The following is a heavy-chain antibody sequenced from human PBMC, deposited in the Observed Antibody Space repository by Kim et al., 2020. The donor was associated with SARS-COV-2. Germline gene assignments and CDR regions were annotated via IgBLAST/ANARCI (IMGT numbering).Heavy chain of an antibody. Sequence: SETLSLTCTVSGGSISSSSYYWGWIRQPPGKGLEWIGSIYYSGSTYYNPSLKSRITISVDTSKNQFSLKLSSVTAADTAVYYCARRVIEYYYDSSGYYYSAPHFDYWGQRTLVTVSS. CDR3: ARRVIEYYYDSSGYYYSAPHFDY. CDR1: GGSISSSSYY. J-gene: IGHJ4*02. D-gene: IGHD3-22*01. CDR2: IYYSGST. V-gene: IGHV4-39*01.